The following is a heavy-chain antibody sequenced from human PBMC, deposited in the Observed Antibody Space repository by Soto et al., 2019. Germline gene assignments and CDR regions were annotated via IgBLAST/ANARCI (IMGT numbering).Heavy chain of an antibody. J-gene: IGHJ4*02. Sequence: SETLSLPCTVSGGSISSSSYYWGWIRQPPGKGLEWIGSIYYSGSTYYNPSLKSRVTISVDTSKNQFSLKLSSVTAADTAVYYCAGEDDYSNYWGQGTLVTVSS. V-gene: IGHV4-39*02. CDR2: IYYSGST. D-gene: IGHD4-4*01. CDR3: AGEDDYSNY. CDR1: GGSISSSSYY.